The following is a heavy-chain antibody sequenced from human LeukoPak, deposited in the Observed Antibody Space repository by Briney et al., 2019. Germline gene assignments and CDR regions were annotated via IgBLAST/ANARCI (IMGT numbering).Heavy chain of an antibody. D-gene: IGHD3-3*01. J-gene: IGHJ6*02. CDR3: ARDRVYYDFWSGYYTPLYYYYSMDV. Sequence: GGSLRLSCAASGFTFSSYAMHWVRQAPGKGLEWVAVISYDGSNKYYADSVKGRFTISRDNSKNTLYLQMNSLRAEDTAVYCCARDRVYYDFWSGYYTPLYYYYSMDVWGQGTTVTVSS. V-gene: IGHV3-30*04. CDR1: GFTFSSYA. CDR2: ISYDGSNK.